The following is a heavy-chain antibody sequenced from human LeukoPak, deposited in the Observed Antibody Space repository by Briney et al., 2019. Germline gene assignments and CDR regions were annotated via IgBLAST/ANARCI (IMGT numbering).Heavy chain of an antibody. Sequence: GGSLGLYCAASEFTVSSNYMSCVRQAPGRGLEWVSVIYSGGSTYYADSVKGRLTISRDNSKNTLYLQMNSLRAEDTAVYYCAKRTLWGQGTLVTVFS. D-gene: IGHD2-15*01. CDR2: IYSGGST. V-gene: IGHV3-53*01. CDR3: AKRTL. J-gene: IGHJ4*02. CDR1: EFTVSSNY.